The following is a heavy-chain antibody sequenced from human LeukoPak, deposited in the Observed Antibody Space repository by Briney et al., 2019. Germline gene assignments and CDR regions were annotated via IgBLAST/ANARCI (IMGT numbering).Heavy chain of an antibody. CDR1: GLSLTNFGFG. V-gene: IGHV3-30*02. D-gene: IGHD3-3*01. J-gene: IGHJ4*02. CDR2: PWNTGINR. Sequence: QSGGSLRLSCAASGLSLTNFGFGMHWIRQAPGKGLEWVAFPWNTGINRNYADSVQGRFTISRDNSKNTLFLDMNSLRTDDTGVYYCVADFWADKDYWGQGTLVTVSS. CDR3: VADFWADKDY.